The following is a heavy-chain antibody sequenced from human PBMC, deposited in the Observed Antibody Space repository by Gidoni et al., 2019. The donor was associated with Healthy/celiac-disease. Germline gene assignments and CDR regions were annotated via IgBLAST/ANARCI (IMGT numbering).Heavy chain of an antibody. Sequence: QVQLQESGPGLVKLSETLSLTCTVSVGSICSYYWSWIRQPPGKGLEWIGYIYYSGSTNYNPSLKSRVTISVDTSKNQFSLKLSSVTAADTAVYYCARRRYSSGWFGFAFDIWGQGTMVTVSS. J-gene: IGHJ3*02. D-gene: IGHD6-19*01. CDR2: IYYSGST. CDR3: ARRRYSSGWFGFAFDI. CDR1: VGSICSYY. V-gene: IGHV4-59*08.